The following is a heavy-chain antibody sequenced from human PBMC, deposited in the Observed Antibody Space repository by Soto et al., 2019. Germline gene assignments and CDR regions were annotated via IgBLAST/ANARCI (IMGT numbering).Heavy chain of an antibody. Sequence: GGSLRLSCAASRFTFRSYAMSWIRQAPGKGLEWVSYISSSGSTLYYADSVKGRFTITRDNAKNSLYLQMNSLRAEDTAVYYCARRVATDYYYYGIDVWGQGTTVTVSS. CDR3: ARRVATDYYYYGIDV. CDR1: RFTFRSYA. V-gene: IGHV3-11*01. J-gene: IGHJ6*02. CDR2: ISSSGSTL. D-gene: IGHD5-12*01.